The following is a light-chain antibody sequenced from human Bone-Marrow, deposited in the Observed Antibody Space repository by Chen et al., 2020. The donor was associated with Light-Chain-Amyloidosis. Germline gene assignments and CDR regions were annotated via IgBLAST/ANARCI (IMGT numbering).Light chain of an antibody. V-gene: IGLV6-57*01. CDR2: EDD. CDR1: SGSIATNY. Sequence: NFMLTQPHSVSESPGKTVIISCTRSSGSIATNYVQWYQQRPGSSPTTVIYEDDQRPSGVPYRFSCARDRSSNSASLTISGLKTEDGADYYCQSYQGSSQRVVGGGTKLTVL. J-gene: IGLJ3*02. CDR3: QSYQGSSQRV.